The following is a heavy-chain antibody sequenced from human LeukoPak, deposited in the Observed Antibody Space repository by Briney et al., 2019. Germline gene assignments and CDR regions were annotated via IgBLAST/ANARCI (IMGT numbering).Heavy chain of an antibody. CDR1: GGSFRGYY. J-gene: IGHJ6*02. CDR3: GSLRITMVRGVMRYYYYGMDV. Sequence: SETLSLTCAVYGGSFRGYYWSWIRQPPGKGLEWIGEINHSGSTNYNPSLKSRVTISVDTSKNQFSLKLSSVTAAETAVYYCGSLRITMVRGVMRYYYYGMDVWGQGTTVTVSS. CDR2: INHSGST. V-gene: IGHV4-34*01. D-gene: IGHD3-10*01.